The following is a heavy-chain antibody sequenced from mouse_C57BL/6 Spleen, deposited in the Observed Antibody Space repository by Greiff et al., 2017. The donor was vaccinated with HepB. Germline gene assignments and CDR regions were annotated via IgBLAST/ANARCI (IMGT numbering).Heavy chain of an antibody. CDR1: GYTFTSYR. V-gene: IGHV1-69*01. CDR2: LDPSDSYT. D-gene: IGHD1-1*01. J-gene: IGHJ1*02. Sequence: QVQLQQPGAELVMPGASVKLSFKASGYTFTSYRVHWVKQRPGQGLERIGELDPSDSYTNYHQKFKGKSTLTVDKSSSTAYMQLSSLPTEDTAVLYWASERDYDGSSCGWYFDVWGRGTTVNVSS. CDR3: ASERDYDGSSCGWYFDV.